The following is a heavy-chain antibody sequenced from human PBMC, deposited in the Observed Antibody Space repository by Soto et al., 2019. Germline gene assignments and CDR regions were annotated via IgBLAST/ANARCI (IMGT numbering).Heavy chain of an antibody. J-gene: IGHJ4*02. D-gene: IGHD6-13*01. CDR3: YMGGIVDH. CDR2: IDSDGSTT. CDR1: GFTFSSYW. V-gene: IGHV3-74*01. Sequence: PGGSLRLSCTASGFTFSSYWMHWVRQAPGRGLVWVSHIDSDGSTTTYADFVEGRFTISRDNAKNTLYLQMNSLRAEDTAVYYCYMGGIVDHWGQGTLVTVSS.